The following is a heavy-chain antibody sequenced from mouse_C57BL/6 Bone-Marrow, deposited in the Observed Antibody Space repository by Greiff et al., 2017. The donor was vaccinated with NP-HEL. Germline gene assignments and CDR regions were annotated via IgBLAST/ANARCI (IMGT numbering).Heavy chain of an antibody. CDR1: GFNIKDYY. Sequence: VQLQQSGAELVKPGASVKLSCTASGFNIKDYYMHWVKQRTEQGLEWIGRIDPEDGETKYAPKFQGKATITADTSSNTAYLQLSSLTSEDTAVYYCARYPSCITTVGGYFDYWGQGTTLTVSS. V-gene: IGHV14-2*01. D-gene: IGHD1-1*01. J-gene: IGHJ2*01. CDR2: IDPEDGET. CDR3: ARYPSCITTVGGYFDY.